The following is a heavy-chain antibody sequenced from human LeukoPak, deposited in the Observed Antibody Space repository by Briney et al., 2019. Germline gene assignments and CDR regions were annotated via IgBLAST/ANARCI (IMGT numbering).Heavy chain of an antibody. CDR2: ILYDGSNK. Sequence: GGSLRLSCAAFGFTFSSYAMHWVRQAPGKGLEWVAVILYDGSNKYYADSVKGRFTISRDNSKNTLYLQMSILRDEDTAVYYCARDSGWIQFHYWGQGTQVTVSS. CDR3: ARDSGWIQFHY. CDR1: GFTFSSYA. J-gene: IGHJ4*02. D-gene: IGHD5-18*01. V-gene: IGHV3-30*04.